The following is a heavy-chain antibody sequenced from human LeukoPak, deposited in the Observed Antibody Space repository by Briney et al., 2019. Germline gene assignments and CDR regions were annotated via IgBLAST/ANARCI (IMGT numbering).Heavy chain of an antibody. CDR1: GFTFSSYA. Sequence: GGSLRLSCAASGFTFSSYATSWVRQAPGKGLEWVSAISGSGGSTYYADSVKGRFTIPRDNSKNTLYLQMNSLRAEDTAVYYCARDRWGYSYGGDWGQGTLVTVSS. D-gene: IGHD5-18*01. J-gene: IGHJ4*02. V-gene: IGHV3-23*01. CDR3: ARDRWGYSYGGD. CDR2: ISGSGGST.